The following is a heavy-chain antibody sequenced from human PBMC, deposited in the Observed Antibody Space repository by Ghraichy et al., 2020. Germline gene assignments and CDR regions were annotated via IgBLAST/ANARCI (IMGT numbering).Heavy chain of an antibody. J-gene: IGHJ4*02. Sequence: GGSLRLSCEGSGFTFRKYDLSWVRQAPGKGLEWVSTVSGSGSDTYYADSVRGRFTISRDNSKNTLYLQMNSLRVEDSFVYYCAQSGSVAGSYYFDYWGQGTLVNVSS. CDR1: GFTFRKYD. CDR2: VSGSGSDT. D-gene: IGHD6-19*01. CDR3: AQSGSVAGSYYFDY. V-gene: IGHV3-23*01.